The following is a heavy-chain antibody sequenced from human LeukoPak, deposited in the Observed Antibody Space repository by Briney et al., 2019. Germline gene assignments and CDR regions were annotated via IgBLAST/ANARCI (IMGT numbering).Heavy chain of an antibody. V-gene: IGHV3-48*03. D-gene: IGHD1-26*01. Sequence: GGSLRLSCTASGFTLSSYEMSWIRQAPGKGLEWVSSIDYSGGDTHYADSVKGRFSISRDNAKNSLYLQMNSLRAEDTAVYYCARDLLGWELHYFDYWGQGTLVTVSS. CDR3: ARDLLGWELHYFDY. CDR2: IDYSGGDT. CDR1: GFTLSSYE. J-gene: IGHJ4*02.